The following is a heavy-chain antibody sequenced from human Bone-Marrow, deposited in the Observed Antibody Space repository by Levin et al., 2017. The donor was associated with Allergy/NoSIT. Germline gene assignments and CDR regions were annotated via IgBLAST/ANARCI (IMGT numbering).Heavy chain of an antibody. Sequence: ASVKVSCKASGYTFTGYYMHWVRQAPGQGLEWMGWINPNSGGTNYAQKFQGRVTMTRDTSISTAYMELSRLRSDDTAVYYCARYVEYSSSWGFDPWGQGTLVTVSS. J-gene: IGHJ5*02. D-gene: IGHD6-6*01. CDR3: ARYVEYSSSWGFDP. CDR2: INPNSGGT. V-gene: IGHV1-2*02. CDR1: GYTFTGYY.